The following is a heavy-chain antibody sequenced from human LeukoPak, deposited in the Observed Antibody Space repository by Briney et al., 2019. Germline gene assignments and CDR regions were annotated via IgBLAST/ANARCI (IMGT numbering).Heavy chain of an antibody. J-gene: IGHJ4*02. CDR2: IYTSGSI. Sequence: SETLSLTCTVSGGSISSYYWSWIRQPAGKGLEWIGRIYTSGSINYNPSLKSRVTMSVDTSKNQFSLKLSSVTAADTAVYYCARATPLGATYYYFDYWGQGTLVTVSS. V-gene: IGHV4-4*07. D-gene: IGHD1-26*01. CDR1: GGSISSYY. CDR3: ARATPLGATYYYFDY.